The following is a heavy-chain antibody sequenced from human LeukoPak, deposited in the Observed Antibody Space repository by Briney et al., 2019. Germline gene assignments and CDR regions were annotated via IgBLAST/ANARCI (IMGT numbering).Heavy chain of an antibody. V-gene: IGHV3-53*01. J-gene: IGHJ6*03. CDR2: LHAAGGT. CDR3: AKKQGMVRVKYHMDV. D-gene: IGHD3-10*01. Sequence: GGSLRLSCAASGLTVSSNYITWVRQPPGKGLEWVSVLHAAGGTYYADSVKGRFTISRDNSKNTLYLQLNSLRGEDTAVYYCAKKQGMVRVKYHMDVWGKGTTVTVSS. CDR1: GLTVSSNY.